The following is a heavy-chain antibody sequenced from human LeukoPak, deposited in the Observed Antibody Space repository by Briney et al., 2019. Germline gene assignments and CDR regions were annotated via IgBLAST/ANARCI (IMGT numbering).Heavy chain of an antibody. CDR2: IYHSGST. Sequence: SETLSLTCTVSDYSISSSYYWGWIRQPPGKGLEWFGIIYHSGSTYYNPSLKSRVTISVDTSKNQFSLKLSSVTAADTAVYYCARGQTMVRGVDAFDIWGQGTMVTVSS. D-gene: IGHD3-10*01. CDR1: DYSISSSYY. J-gene: IGHJ3*02. V-gene: IGHV4-38-2*02. CDR3: ARGQTMVRGVDAFDI.